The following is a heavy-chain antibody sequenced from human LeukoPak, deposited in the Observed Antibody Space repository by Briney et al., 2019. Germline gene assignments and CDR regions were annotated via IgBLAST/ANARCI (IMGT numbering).Heavy chain of an antibody. V-gene: IGHV3-48*03. J-gene: IGHJ4*02. CDR3: ARGNSNYYDSSGYYPNPHFDY. D-gene: IGHD3-22*01. CDR2: ISNIGGTM. Sequence: GGSLRLSCAASGFTFSSYEMNWVRLAPGKGLEWTSYISNIGGTMYYADSVKGRFTISRDNAKNSLYLQMNSLRAEDTAVYYCARGNSNYYDSSGYYPNPHFDYWGQGTLVTVSS. CDR1: GFTFSSYE.